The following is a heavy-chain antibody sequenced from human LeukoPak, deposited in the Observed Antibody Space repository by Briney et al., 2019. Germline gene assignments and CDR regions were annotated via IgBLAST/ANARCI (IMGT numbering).Heavy chain of an antibody. D-gene: IGHD3-22*01. J-gene: IGHJ5*02. CDR2: ISGSGGST. CDR1: GFTFSSYA. CDR3: AKDGTPYYYDSSGYYGNWFDP. Sequence: GSLRLSCAASGFTFSSYAMSWVRQAPGKGLEWVSAISGSGGSTYYADSVKGRFTISRDNSKNTLYLQMNSLRAEDTAVYYCAKDGTPYYYDSSGYYGNWFDPWGQGTLVTASS. V-gene: IGHV3-23*01.